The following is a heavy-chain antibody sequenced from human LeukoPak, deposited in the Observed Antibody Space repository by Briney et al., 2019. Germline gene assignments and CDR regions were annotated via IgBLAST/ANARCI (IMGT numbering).Heavy chain of an antibody. D-gene: IGHD4-23*01. CDR3: ANSANYGGNSGYFDY. CDR2: IYYSGNT. CDR1: GGSIRSSSYY. V-gene: IGHV4-39*01. Sequence: SETLSLTCTVSGGSIRSSSYYWGWIRQPPGKGLEWIGSIYYSGNTYYNPSLKSRVTISIDTSKNQFSLKLSSVTAADTAVYYCANSANYGGNSGYFDYWGQGTLVTVSS. J-gene: IGHJ4*02.